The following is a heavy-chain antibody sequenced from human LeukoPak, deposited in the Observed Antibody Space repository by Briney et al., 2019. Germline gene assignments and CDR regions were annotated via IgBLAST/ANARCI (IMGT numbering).Heavy chain of an antibody. J-gene: IGHJ4*02. Sequence: PSGRSLRLSCAASGFTFSSYGMHWVRQAPGKGLEWVAVISYDGSNKYYADSVKGRFTISRDNSKNTLYLQMNSLRAEDTAVYYCARVYSGYDPGDYWGQGTLVTVSS. D-gene: IGHD5-12*01. CDR1: GFTFSSYG. V-gene: IGHV3-30*03. CDR2: ISYDGSNK. CDR3: ARVYSGYDPGDY.